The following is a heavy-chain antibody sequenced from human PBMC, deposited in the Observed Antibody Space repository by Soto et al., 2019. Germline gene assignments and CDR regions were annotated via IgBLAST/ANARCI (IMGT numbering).Heavy chain of an antibody. J-gene: IGHJ5*02. CDR1: GFTFSSYG. V-gene: IGHV3-33*01. Sequence: QVQLVESGGGVVQPGRSLRLSCAASGFTFSSYGMHWVRQAPGKGLEWVAVIWYDGSNKYYADSVKGRFTISRDNSKNTLYLQMNSLRAEDTAVYYCAREEIVVVPAAIGGWFDPWGQGTLVTVSS. CDR3: AREEIVVVPAAIGGWFDP. D-gene: IGHD2-2*01. CDR2: IWYDGSNK.